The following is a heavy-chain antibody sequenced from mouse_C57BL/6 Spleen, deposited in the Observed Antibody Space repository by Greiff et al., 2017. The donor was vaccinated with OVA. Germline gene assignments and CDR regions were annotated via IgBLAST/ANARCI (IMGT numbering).Heavy chain of an antibody. CDR1: GFNIKDYY. J-gene: IGHJ2*01. CDR2: IDPEDGET. Sequence: VQLKQSGAELVKPGASVKLSCTASGFNIKDYYMHWVKQRTEQGLEWIGRIDPEDGETQYAPKFQGKATITADTSSNTAYLQLSSLTSEDTAVYYCARSHYGSSRSYWGQGTTLTVSS. CDR3: ARSHYGSSRSY. V-gene: IGHV14-2*01. D-gene: IGHD1-1*01.